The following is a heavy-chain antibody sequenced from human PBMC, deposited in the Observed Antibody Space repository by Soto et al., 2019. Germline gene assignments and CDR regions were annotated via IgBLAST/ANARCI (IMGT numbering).Heavy chain of an antibody. J-gene: IGHJ5*02. D-gene: IGHD3-3*01. Sequence: AGGSLRLSCAASGFTVSSNYMSWVRQAPGKGLEWVSIIYSGGTTYYADSVKGRFTISRDNSKNTLYLQMNSLRAEDTAVYYCVRDQDFWSSFPLFDPWGQGTLVTVSS. CDR3: VRDQDFWSSFPLFDP. CDR2: IYSGGTT. V-gene: IGHV3-66*01. CDR1: GFTVSSNY.